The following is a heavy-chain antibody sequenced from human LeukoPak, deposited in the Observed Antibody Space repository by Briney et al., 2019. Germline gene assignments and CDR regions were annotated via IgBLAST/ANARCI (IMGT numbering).Heavy chain of an antibody. D-gene: IGHD1-1*01. J-gene: IGHJ4*02. CDR3: AKDIQLSY. V-gene: IGHV3-23*01. Sequence: PGGSLRLSCAGSGFTFNNYAMSWVRQTPRKGLEWISLISSNGASTYYADSVKGRFTISRDDSKNTLYLQMNSLRAEDTAVYCCAKDIQLSYWGQGALVTVSS. CDR1: GFTFNNYA. CDR2: ISSNGAST.